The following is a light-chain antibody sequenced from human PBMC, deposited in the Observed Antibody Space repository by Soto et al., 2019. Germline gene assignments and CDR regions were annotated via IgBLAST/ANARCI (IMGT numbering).Light chain of an antibody. CDR2: AAS. J-gene: IGKJ4*01. V-gene: IGKV1-27*01. Sequence: DIQMTQSPSSLSASVGDRVTITCRASQGISNYLAWYQQKPGKVPKLLIYAASTFQSGVPSRFSGSGSGTDFTLPISSLQPEDVATYYCQKYNSAPLTFGGGTKVESK. CDR1: QGISNY. CDR3: QKYNSAPLT.